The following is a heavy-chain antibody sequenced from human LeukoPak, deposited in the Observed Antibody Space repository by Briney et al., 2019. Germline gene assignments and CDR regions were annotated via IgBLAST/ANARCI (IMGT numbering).Heavy chain of an antibody. Sequence: PGRSLRLSCAASGFTFSSYGMHWVRQAPGKGLEWVAVISYDGSNKYYADSVKGRFTISRDNSKNTLHLQMNSLRAEDTAVYYCARDGGYSYGYNWGQGTLVTVSS. V-gene: IGHV3-30*03. CDR2: ISYDGSNK. CDR1: GFTFSSYG. CDR3: ARDGGYSYGYN. J-gene: IGHJ4*02. D-gene: IGHD5-18*01.